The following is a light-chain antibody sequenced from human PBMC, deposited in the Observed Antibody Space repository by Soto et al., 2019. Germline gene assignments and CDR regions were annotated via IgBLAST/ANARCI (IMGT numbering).Light chain of an antibody. Sequence: QAVVTQEPSLTVSPRGTVTLTCASSAGAVTSGHYPYWFQQKPGQAPRTLIYDTSNKHSWTPARFSGSLLGGKAALTLSGAQPEDEAGYYCLLSYSGTLVFGGGTQLTVL. CDR3: LLSYSGTLV. J-gene: IGLJ7*01. CDR1: AGAVTSGHY. CDR2: DTS. V-gene: IGLV7-46*01.